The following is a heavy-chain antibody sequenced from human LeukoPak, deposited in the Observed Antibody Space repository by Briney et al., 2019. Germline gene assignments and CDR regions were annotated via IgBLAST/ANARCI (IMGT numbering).Heavy chain of an antibody. D-gene: IGHD3-9*01. J-gene: IGHJ4*02. CDR1: GFSFKNVW. Sequence: MSGGSLRLSCAASGFSFKNVWMSWVHQAPGKGLEWVGRIKSKTHGGTIDYAAAVKGRFTISRDDSKSTLYLQMNSLKTEDTALYYCTTWNYDILTGYSIWGQGTLVTVSS. CDR3: TTWNYDILTGYSI. CDR2: IKSKTHGGTI. V-gene: IGHV3-15*01.